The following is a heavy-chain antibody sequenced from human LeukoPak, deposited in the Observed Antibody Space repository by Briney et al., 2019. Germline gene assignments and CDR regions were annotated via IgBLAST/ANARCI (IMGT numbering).Heavy chain of an antibody. CDR1: GFTVSSNY. CDR3: AKDAEESYRFYYYMDV. D-gene: IGHD3-16*02. Sequence: PGGSLRLSCAASGFTVSSNYMSWVRQAPGKGLEWVSYISSSGSAIYYADSVKGRFTISRDNSKNTLFLQMNSLRAEDTAVYYCAKDAEESYRFYYYMDVWGKGTTVTVSS. V-gene: IGHV3-48*01. J-gene: IGHJ6*03. CDR2: ISSSGSAI.